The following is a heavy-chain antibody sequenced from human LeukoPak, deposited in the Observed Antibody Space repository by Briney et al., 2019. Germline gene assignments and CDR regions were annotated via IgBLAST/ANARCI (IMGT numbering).Heavy chain of an antibody. Sequence: ASVKVSCKASGYTFTSYGISWVRQAPGQGLEWMRWISAYNGNTNYAQKLQGRVTMTTDTSTSTAYMELRSLRSDDTAVYYCARDVDEDTVSNLAHIAAAGTLGCGMDVWGQGTTVTVSS. CDR1: GYTFTSYG. V-gene: IGHV1-18*01. D-gene: IGHD6-13*01. J-gene: IGHJ6*02. CDR2: ISAYNGNT. CDR3: ARDVDEDTVSNLAHIAAAGTLGCGMDV.